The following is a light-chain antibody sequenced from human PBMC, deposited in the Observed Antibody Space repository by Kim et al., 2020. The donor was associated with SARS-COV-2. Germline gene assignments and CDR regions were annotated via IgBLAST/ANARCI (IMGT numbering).Light chain of an antibody. Sequence: DIQMTQSPSSLSASVGDRVTITCRASQDISNYLAWFQLKPGKAPKLLIYAASALQPGVPSRFSGSGSGTDFTLTVTSLQPEDVATYYCEKCDSAPWTFGQGTPVDIK. CDR2: AAS. CDR1: QDISNY. J-gene: IGKJ1*01. V-gene: IGKV1-27*01. CDR3: EKCDSAPWT.